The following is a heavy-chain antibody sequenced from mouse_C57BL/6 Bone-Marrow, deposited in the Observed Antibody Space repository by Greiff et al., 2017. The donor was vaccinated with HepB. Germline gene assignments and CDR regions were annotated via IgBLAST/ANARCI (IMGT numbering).Heavy chain of an antibody. V-gene: IGHV5-17*01. CDR2: ISSGSSTI. Sequence: EVHLVESGGGLVKPGGSLKLSCAASGFTFSDYGMHWVRQAPEKGLEWVAYISSGSSTIYYADTVKGRFTISRDNAKNTLFLQMTSLRSEDTAMYYCARLGYDYDEAYWGQGTLVTVSA. D-gene: IGHD2-4*01. CDR1: GFTFSDYG. CDR3: ARLGYDYDEAY. J-gene: IGHJ3*01.